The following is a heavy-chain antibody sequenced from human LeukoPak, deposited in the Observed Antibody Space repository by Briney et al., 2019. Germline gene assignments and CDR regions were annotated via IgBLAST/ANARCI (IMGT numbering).Heavy chain of an antibody. V-gene: IGHV3-23*01. CDR1: GFTFSSYA. D-gene: IGHD6-19*01. CDR3: TKDHGFYSSGWHPLFDH. CDR2: ISDSGSST. J-gene: IGHJ4*02. Sequence: GGSLRLSCAASGFTFSSYAMSWVRQAPGKGLEWVSTISDSGSSTYYTDSVKGRFTFSRDNSKNTLHLQMNSLRAEATAVYYCTKDHGFYSSGWHPLFDHWGQGTLVTVTP.